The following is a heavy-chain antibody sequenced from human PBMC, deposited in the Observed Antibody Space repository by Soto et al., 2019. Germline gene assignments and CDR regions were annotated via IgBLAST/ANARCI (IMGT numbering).Heavy chain of an antibody. V-gene: IGHV1-18*04. J-gene: IGHJ3*01. Sequence: ASVEVSCKASVFASSGISWVRQAPGQRLEWMGWISTHNGNTIYAQKFQGRVIMTMDTSTTTVYMELRSLRPDDTAVYLCAREGILGLFDAYDLWGQGTMVIVSS. CDR1: VFASSG. D-gene: IGHD3-3*01. CDR2: ISTHNGNT. CDR3: AREGILGLFDAYDL.